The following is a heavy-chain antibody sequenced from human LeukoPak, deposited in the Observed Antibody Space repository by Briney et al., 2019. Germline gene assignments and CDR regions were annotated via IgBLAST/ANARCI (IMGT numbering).Heavy chain of an antibody. CDR1: GFTFSSYS. CDR2: ISSSSSYI. V-gene: IGHV3-21*01. Sequence: GGSLRLSCAASGFTFSSYSMNWVRQAPGKGLEWVSSISSSSSYIYYADSVKGRFTISRDNAKNSLYLQMNSLRAEDTAVYYCASHYYGSGSYPHYYYGMDVWGQGTTVTVSS. J-gene: IGHJ6*02. D-gene: IGHD3-10*01. CDR3: ASHYYGSGSYPHYYYGMDV.